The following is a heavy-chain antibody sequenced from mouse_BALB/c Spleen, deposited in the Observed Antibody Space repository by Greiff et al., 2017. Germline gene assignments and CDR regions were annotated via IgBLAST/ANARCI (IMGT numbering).Heavy chain of an antibody. D-gene: IGHD3-2*01. CDR1: GYTFTSYW. Sequence: QVQLQQSGAELAKPGASVKMSCKASGYTFTSYWMHWVKQRPGQGLEWIGYINPSTGYTEYNQKFKDKATLTADKSSSTAYMQLSSLTSEDSAVYYCAPTARATSWFAYWGQGTLVTVSA. CDR2: INPSTGYT. CDR3: APTARATSWFAY. V-gene: IGHV1-7*01. J-gene: IGHJ3*01.